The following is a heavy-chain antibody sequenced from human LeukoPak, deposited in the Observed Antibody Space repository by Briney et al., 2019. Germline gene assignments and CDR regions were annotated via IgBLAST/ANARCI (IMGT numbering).Heavy chain of an antibody. V-gene: IGHV3-23*01. J-gene: IGHJ4*02. CDR2: ISGSGVTT. CDR3: AKDQLTTVTTSFDY. CDR1: GFTFTSYA. D-gene: IGHD4-11*01. Sequence: GGSLRLSCAASGFTFTSYAMSWVRQTPGKGLDWVSSISGSGVTTYYADSVKGRFTISRDNSKNTLYLQMNSLRAGDTVIYFCAKDQLTTVTTSFDYWGQGTLVTVSS.